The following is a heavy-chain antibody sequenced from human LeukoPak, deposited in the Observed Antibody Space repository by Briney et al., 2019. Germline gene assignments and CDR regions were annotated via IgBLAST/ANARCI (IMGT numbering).Heavy chain of an antibody. J-gene: IGHJ4*02. CDR3: ARRSYRYYFDY. CDR1: GGSISSYY. V-gene: IGHV4-59*01. CDR2: IYYSGST. Sequence: PSETLSLTCTVSGGSISSYYWSWIRQPPGKGLEWIGYIYYSGSTNYNPSLKSRVTISVETSKNQFSLKLSSVTAADTAVYYCARRSYRYYFDYWGQGTLVTVSS. D-gene: IGHD3-16*02.